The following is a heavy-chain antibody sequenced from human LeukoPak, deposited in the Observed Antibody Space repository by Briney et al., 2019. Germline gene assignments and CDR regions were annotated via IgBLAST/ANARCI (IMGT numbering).Heavy chain of an antibody. CDR1: GGSISSGDYY. D-gene: IGHD3-3*01. V-gene: IGHV4-30-4*01. CDR2: IYYSGST. CDR3: ARVYDFWSGLSYGMDV. Sequence: PSETLSLTCTVSGGSISSGDYYWSWNRQPPGKGLEWIGYIYYSGSTYYNPSLKSRVTISEDTFKNQFSLKLSSVTAADTAVYYCARVYDFWSGLSYGMDVWGQGTTVTVSS. J-gene: IGHJ6*02.